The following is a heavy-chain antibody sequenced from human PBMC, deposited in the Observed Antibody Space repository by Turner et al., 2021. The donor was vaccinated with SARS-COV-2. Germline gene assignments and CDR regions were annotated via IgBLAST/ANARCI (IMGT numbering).Heavy chain of an antibody. CDR2: ISSGSTDI. CDR1: GFTFSSYA. CDR3: ARDKRYSIDY. D-gene: IGHD1-1*01. Sequence: EVRLVESGGGLAPPGWSLRLPCVASGFTFSSYAINWVRQAPGKGLEWLSYISSGSTDIYYADSVRGRFTVSRDNARNSLYLQMNNLRAEDTAVYYCARDKRYSIDYWGQGTLVTVSS. V-gene: IGHV3-48*01. J-gene: IGHJ4*02.